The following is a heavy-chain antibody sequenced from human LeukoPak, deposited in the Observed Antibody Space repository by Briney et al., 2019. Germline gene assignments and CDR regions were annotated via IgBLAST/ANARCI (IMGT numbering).Heavy chain of an antibody. J-gene: IGHJ4*02. CDR2: INTDGSRT. V-gene: IGHV3-74*01. Sequence: PGGSLRLSCAASGVTFSRYWMHWVRQAPGKGPVWVSLINTDGSRTDYADSVKGRFTISRDNAKNTLYLQMNSLRAEDTAVYYCASNLYGDDHYWGQGTLVTVSS. CDR1: GVTFSRYW. CDR3: ASNLYGDDHY. D-gene: IGHD4-17*01.